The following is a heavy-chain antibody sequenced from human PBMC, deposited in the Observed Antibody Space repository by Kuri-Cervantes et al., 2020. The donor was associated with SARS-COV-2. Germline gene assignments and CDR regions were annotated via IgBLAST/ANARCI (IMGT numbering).Heavy chain of an antibody. V-gene: IGHV4-34*01. Sequence: SETLSLTCAVYGGSFGGYYWSWIRQPPGKGLEWIGEINHSGSTNYNPSLKSRVTISVDKSKNQFSLKLSSVTAADTAVYYCARWGGQPDSSGPNELWGQGTLVTVSS. CDR3: ARWGGQPDSSGPNEL. CDR2: INHSGST. J-gene: IGHJ4*02. D-gene: IGHD3-22*01. CDR1: GGSFGGYY.